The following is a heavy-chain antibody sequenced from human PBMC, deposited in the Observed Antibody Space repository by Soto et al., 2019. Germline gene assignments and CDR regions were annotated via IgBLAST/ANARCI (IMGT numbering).Heavy chain of an antibody. CDR2: IYYSGST. Sequence: SETLSLTCTVSGGSISSSSYYWGWIRQPPGKGLEWIGSIYYSGSTYYNPSLKSRVTISVDTSKNQFSLKLSSVTAADTAVYYCARPYYYGSGSYQKGGYYFDYWGQGTLVTVS. J-gene: IGHJ4*02. D-gene: IGHD3-10*01. CDR1: GGSISSSSYY. CDR3: ARPYYYGSGSYQKGGYYFDY. V-gene: IGHV4-39*01.